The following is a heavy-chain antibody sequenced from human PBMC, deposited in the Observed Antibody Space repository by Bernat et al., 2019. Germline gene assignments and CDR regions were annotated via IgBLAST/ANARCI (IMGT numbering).Heavy chain of an antibody. CDR3: ARDDYMWGSHSDRRGHYFDY. D-gene: IGHD3-16*01. J-gene: IGHJ4*02. CDR1: GYTFTSYG. Sequence: QVQLVQSGAEVKKPGASVKVSCKASGYTFTSYGISWVRQAPGQGLEWMGWISAYIGNTNYAQKLQGRVTMTTDTSTSTAYMELRSLRSDDTAVYYCARDDYMWGSHSDRRGHYFDYWGQGTLVTVSS. CDR2: ISAYIGNT. V-gene: IGHV1-18*01.